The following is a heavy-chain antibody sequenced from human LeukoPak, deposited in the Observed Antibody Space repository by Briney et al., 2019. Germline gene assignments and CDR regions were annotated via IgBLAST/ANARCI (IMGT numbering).Heavy chain of an antibody. D-gene: IGHD3-22*01. CDR3: ARDGAYYDSSGSFDY. Sequence: SGTLSLTCAVSGGSISSSNWWSWVRQPPGKGLEWIGEIYHSGSTNYNPSLKSRVTISVDTSKNQFSLKLSSVTAADTAVYYCARDGAYYDSSGSFDYWGQGTLVTVSS. CDR2: IYHSGST. CDR1: GGSISSSNW. V-gene: IGHV4-4*02. J-gene: IGHJ4*02.